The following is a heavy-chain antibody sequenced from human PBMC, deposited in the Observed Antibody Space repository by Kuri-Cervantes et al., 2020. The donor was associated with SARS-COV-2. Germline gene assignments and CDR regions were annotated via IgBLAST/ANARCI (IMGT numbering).Heavy chain of an antibody. D-gene: IGHD3-3*02. J-gene: IGHJ3*02. Sequence: ETLSLTCAASGFTFSSYWMSWVRQAPGKGLEWVANIKQDGSEKYYVDSVKGRFTISRDNSKNTLYLQMNSLRAEDTAVYYCAREDAFYDAFDIWGQGTMVTVSS. CDR1: GFTFSSYW. CDR3: AREDAFYDAFDI. V-gene: IGHV3-7*01. CDR2: IKQDGSEK.